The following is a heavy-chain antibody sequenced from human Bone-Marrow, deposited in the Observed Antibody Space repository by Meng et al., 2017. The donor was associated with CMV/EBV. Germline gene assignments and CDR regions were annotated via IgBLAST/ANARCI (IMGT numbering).Heavy chain of an antibody. CDR1: GFTFSSYE. Sequence: GGSLRLSCAASGFTFSSYEMNWVRQAPGKGLEWVANIKQDGSEKYYVDSVKGRFTISRDNAKNSLYLQMNSLRAEDTAVYYCARDRLAAADYGMDVWGQGTTVTVSS. D-gene: IGHD6-13*01. CDR3: ARDRLAAADYGMDV. CDR2: IKQDGSEK. V-gene: IGHV3-7*01. J-gene: IGHJ6*02.